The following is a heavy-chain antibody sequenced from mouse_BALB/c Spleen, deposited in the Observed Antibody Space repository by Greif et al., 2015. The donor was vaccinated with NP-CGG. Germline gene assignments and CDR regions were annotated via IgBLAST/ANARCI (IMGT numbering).Heavy chain of an antibody. J-gene: IGHJ3*01. CDR3: ATYYYGSSGFAY. D-gene: IGHD1-1*01. CDR2: IVPANDNT. Sequence: EVQLQHSGAEVVKPGASVKLSCTASGFNIKDTYMTWVKQRPEQGLEWIGRIVPANDNTKYDPKLQGKATITADTSSNTAYLQLSSLTSEDTAVYYCATYYYGSSGFAYWGQGTQVTVSA. V-gene: IGHV14-3*02. CDR1: GFNIKDTY.